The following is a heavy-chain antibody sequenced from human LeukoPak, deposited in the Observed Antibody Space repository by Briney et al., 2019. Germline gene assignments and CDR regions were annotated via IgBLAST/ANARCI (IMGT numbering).Heavy chain of an antibody. CDR2: IDHSGST. Sequence: SETLSLTCDVYGGSFSGFYWNWLRQPPGKGLEWIGEIDHSGSTNYNPSLKSRVTISVDRANNQFSLKLSSVTAADTAFYYCAGGRKGGSALWGQGTLVTVSS. V-gene: IGHV4-34*01. CDR1: GGSFSGFY. J-gene: IGHJ4*02. D-gene: IGHD3-10*01. CDR3: AGGRKGGSAL.